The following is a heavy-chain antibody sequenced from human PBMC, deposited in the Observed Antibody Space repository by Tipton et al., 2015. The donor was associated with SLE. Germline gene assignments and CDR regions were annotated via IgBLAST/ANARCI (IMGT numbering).Heavy chain of an antibody. V-gene: IGHV1-2*02. CDR2: INPYNGGA. D-gene: IGHD3-22*01. J-gene: IGHJ5*02. Sequence: QLVQSGAEVKRPGASVKVSCKATGYTYTRYGITWVRQAPGQGLEYMGWINPYNGGANSAQKFQGRVTMTRDTSISTAYMELSRLRSDDTAIYYCARGYYDSRSWFDPWGQGTLVTVS. CDR3: ARGYYDSRSWFDP. CDR1: GYTYTRYG.